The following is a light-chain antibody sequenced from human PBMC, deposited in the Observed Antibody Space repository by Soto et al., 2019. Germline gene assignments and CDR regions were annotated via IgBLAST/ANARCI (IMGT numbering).Light chain of an antibody. CDR1: QSVISY. J-gene: IGKJ3*01. Sequence: DIQMTQSPSSLSASVGDRVTITCRASQSVISYLNWYQQKPGRAPKLLIFAASSLQSGVPSRFSGSGSGKDFTHTISSLQPEDFATYYCLQTYSTPFTCGPVTKVDIK. CDR2: AAS. CDR3: LQTYSTPFT. V-gene: IGKV1-39*01.